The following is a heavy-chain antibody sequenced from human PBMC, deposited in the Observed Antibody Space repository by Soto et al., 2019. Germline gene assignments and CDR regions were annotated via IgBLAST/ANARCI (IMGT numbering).Heavy chain of an antibody. V-gene: IGHV2-5*02. CDR1: GFSLSTHGVG. J-gene: IGHJ3*02. CDR3: ARSRAAWVNAFDI. Sequence: QITLTESGPTLVKPTQTLTLTCTFSGFSLSTHGVGVGWIRQPPGKALEWLAIFFWDDDTRYSLSLKNRLTINKDTSRNQVVLTMTNMDPADTATYYCARSRAAWVNAFDIWGQGTMVTVSS. D-gene: IGHD6-25*01. CDR2: FFWDDDT.